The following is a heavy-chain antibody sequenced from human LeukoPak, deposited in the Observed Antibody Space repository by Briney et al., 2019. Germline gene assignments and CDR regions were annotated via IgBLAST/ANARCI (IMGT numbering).Heavy chain of an antibody. CDR2: ISRDGAGT. D-gene: IGHD1-1*01. J-gene: IGHJ3*02. CDR1: GFSFSSSA. CDR3: ATEGTGI. V-gene: IGHV3-64D*06. Sequence: GGSLRLSCLASGFSFSSSAMHWVRQAAGKGLEYVSAISRDGAGTYYADSVRDRVTISRDNSKNTLYLQMSSLRAEDTAVYYCATEGTGIWGQGTMVTVSS.